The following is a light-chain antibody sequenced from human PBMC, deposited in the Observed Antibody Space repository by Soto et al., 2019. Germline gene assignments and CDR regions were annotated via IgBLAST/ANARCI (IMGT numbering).Light chain of an antibody. CDR3: QLYGSSART. Sequence: EIVLTQSPGTVSLSPGDGASLSCRAGQSVSSGYLAWYQQKPGQAPRLLIYGASRRATGIPDRFSGSGSGTEFILTISSVESEDFAVYYCQLYGSSARTFGQGTKVDIK. CDR2: GAS. J-gene: IGKJ1*01. CDR1: QSVSSGY. V-gene: IGKV3-20*01.